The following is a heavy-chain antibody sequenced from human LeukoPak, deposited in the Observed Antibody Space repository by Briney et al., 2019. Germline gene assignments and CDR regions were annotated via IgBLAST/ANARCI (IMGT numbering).Heavy chain of an antibody. Sequence: GASVKVSCKVSGYTLTELSMHWVRQAPGKGLEWVSSITSSSASIYYADSVKGRLTISRDNAKNSLYLQMNSLRAEDTAVYYCARTYYDILTGYNPYFDYWGQGTLVTVSS. CDR3: ARTYYDILTGYNPYFDY. V-gene: IGHV3-21*01. J-gene: IGHJ4*02. CDR2: ITSSSASI. CDR1: GYTLTELS. D-gene: IGHD3-9*01.